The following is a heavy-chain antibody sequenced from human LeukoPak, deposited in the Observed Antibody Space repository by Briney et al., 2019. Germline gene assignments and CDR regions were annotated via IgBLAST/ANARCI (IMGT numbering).Heavy chain of an antibody. CDR2: ISTTGRTI. J-gene: IGHJ4*02. V-gene: IGHV3-48*01. D-gene: IGHD3-10*01. CDR3: ARDGSGTYLIDY. CDR1: GFTFSSYT. Sequence: GGSLRLSCAASGFTFSSYTMNWVRQAPGKGLEWVSYISTTGRTIYYADSAKGRFTISRDNAKNSLYLQMKSLRVEDTAVYYCARDGSGTYLIDYWGQGTLVTVSS.